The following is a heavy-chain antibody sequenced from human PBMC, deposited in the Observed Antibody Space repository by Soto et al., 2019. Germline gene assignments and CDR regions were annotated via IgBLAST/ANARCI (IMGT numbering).Heavy chain of an antibody. Sequence: QVLLVESGGGVVQPGRSLRISCAVSGFTFSSFGMHWVRQAPGKGPEWVAVISDDGSSKHYADSAKGRFTISRDNSNNTLYLQMDSLGPEDTAVYYCAKDRWGDFGDLNLPGYWGQGTLVTVSS. CDR1: GFTFSSFG. CDR3: AKDRWGDFGDLNLPGY. CDR2: ISDDGSSK. V-gene: IGHV3-30*18. J-gene: IGHJ4*02. D-gene: IGHD4-17*01.